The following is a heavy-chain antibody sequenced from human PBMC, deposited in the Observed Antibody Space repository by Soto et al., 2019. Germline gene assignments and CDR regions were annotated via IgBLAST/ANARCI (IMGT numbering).Heavy chain of an antibody. CDR2: INPNSGGT. Sequence: GASVKVSCKASGYTFTGYYMRWVRQAPGQGLEWMGWINPNSGGTNYAQKFQGWVTMTRDTSISTAYMELSRLRSDDTAVYYCVAAADPSAFDYWGQGTLVTVSS. J-gene: IGHJ4*02. V-gene: IGHV1-2*04. CDR1: GYTFTGYY. CDR3: VAAADPSAFDY. D-gene: IGHD6-13*01.